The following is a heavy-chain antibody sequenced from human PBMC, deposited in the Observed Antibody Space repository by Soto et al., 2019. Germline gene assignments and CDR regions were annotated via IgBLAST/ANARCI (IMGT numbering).Heavy chain of an antibody. CDR3: TTVSIVVVPAAILSSGYDLPFDY. Sequence: GGSLRLSCAASGFTFSNAWMNWVRQAPGKGLEWVGRIKSKTDGGTTDYAAPVKGRFTISRDDSKNTLYLQMNSLKTEDTAVYYCTTVSIVVVPAAILSSGYDLPFDYWGQGTLVTVSS. CDR1: GFTFSNAW. CDR2: IKSKTDGGTT. D-gene: IGHD2-2*01. J-gene: IGHJ4*02. V-gene: IGHV3-15*07.